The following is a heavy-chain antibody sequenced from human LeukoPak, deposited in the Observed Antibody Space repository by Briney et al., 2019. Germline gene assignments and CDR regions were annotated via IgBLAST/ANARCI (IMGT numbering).Heavy chain of an antibody. CDR1: GGSFSGYY. J-gene: IGHJ5*02. V-gene: IGHV4-34*01. CDR2: INHSGST. Sequence: SETLSLTCAVYGGSFSGYYWSWIRQPPGKGLEWIGEINHSGSTNYNPSLKSRVTISVDTSKNQFSLKLSSVTAADTAVYYCARARYSSSWYKGWFDPWGQGALVTVSS. D-gene: IGHD6-13*01. CDR3: ARARYSSSWYKGWFDP.